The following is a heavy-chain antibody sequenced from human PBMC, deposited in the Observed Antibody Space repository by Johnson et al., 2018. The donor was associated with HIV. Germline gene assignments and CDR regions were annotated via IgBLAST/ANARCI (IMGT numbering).Heavy chain of an antibody. CDR3: AKAAANAFDI. CDR1: GFTFSSYA. CDR2: ISYDGSNK. V-gene: IGHV3-30-3*02. J-gene: IGHJ3*02. Sequence: QVQLVESGGGVVQPGRSLRLSCAASGFTFSSYAMHWVRQAPGKGLEWVAVISYDGSNKYHADSVKGRFTISRDNSKNTLYLQMNSLKTEDTAVYYCAKAAANAFDIWGQGTMVTVSS. D-gene: IGHD6-13*01.